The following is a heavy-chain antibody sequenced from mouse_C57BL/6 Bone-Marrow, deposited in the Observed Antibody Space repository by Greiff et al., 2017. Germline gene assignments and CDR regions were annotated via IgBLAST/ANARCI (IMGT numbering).Heavy chain of an antibody. CDR3: ASSPLPIGDY. V-gene: IGHV1-7*01. J-gene: IGHJ2*01. CDR2: INPSSGYT. D-gene: IGHD5-5*01. CDR1: GYTFTSYW. Sequence: QVQLQQSGAELAKPGASVKLSCKASGYTFTSYWMHWVKQRPGQGLEWIGYINPSSGYTKYNQKFKDKATLTAEKSSSTAYMQLSSLTYEDSAVYYCASSPLPIGDYWGQGTTLTVSS.